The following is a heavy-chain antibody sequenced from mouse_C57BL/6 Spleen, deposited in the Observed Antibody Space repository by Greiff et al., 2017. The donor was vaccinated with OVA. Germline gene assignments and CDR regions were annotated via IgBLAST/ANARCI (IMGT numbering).Heavy chain of an antibody. Sequence: QVQLQQSGAELAKPGASVKLSCKASGYTFTSYWMHWVKQRPGQGLEWIGYINPSSGYTKYNQKFKDKATLTADKSSSTAYMQLSSLTCEDSAVYYCARIITTVVAERYFDVWGTGTTVTVSS. CDR3: ARIITTVVAERYFDV. CDR1: GYTFTSYW. CDR2: INPSSGYT. V-gene: IGHV1-7*01. D-gene: IGHD1-1*01. J-gene: IGHJ1*03.